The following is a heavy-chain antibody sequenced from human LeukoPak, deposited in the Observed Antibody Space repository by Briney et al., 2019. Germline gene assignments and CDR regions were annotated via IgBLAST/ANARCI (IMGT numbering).Heavy chain of an antibody. CDR3: ARENTVKDYYYGMDV. J-gene: IGHJ6*02. D-gene: IGHD4-17*01. CDR2: IYYSGST. CDR1: GGSISSYY. Sequence: SETLSLTCTVSGGSISSYYWSWIRQPPGKGLEWIGYIYYSGSTNYNPSLKSRVTISVDTSKYQFSLKLSSVTAADTAVYYCARENTVKDYYYGMDVWGQGTTVTVSS. V-gene: IGHV4-59*01.